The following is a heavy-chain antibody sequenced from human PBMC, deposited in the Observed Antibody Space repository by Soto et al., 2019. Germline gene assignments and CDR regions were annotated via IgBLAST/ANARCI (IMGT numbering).Heavy chain of an antibody. CDR3: GRHVGDYDFWSGDYGMDV. CDR1: GDSVTSHY. CDR2: MHYTGFS. Sequence: SETLSLTCSFSGDSVTSHYLTWIRQSPEKGLEWIGYMHYTGFSHYNPSLKSRLTISVDRSKNQFTLQLTSVTVEDTAVYYCGRHVGDYDFWSGDYGMDVWGQGTTVTVSS. V-gene: IGHV4-59*02. J-gene: IGHJ6*02. D-gene: IGHD3-3*01.